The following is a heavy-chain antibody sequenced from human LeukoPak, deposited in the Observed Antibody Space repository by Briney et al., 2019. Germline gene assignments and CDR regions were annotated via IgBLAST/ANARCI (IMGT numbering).Heavy chain of an antibody. CDR3: ARSLYNWNYGWFDR. D-gene: IGHD1-7*01. CDR1: GGSISGYY. Sequence: PSETLSLTCTVSGGSISGYYWNWIRQPPGKGLEWIGYIADSGSIKSSPSLKSPIAISVDMSKNQVSLKLTHVTAADTAVYYCARSLYNWNYGWFDRWGQGSLVTVSS. CDR2: IADSGSI. J-gene: IGHJ5*02. V-gene: IGHV4-59*08.